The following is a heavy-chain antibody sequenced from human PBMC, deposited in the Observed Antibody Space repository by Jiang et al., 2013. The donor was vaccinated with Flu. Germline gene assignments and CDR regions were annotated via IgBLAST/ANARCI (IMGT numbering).Heavy chain of an antibody. CDR1: GFTFSSYS. V-gene: IGHV3-21*01. D-gene: IGHD2-15*01. Sequence: VQLLESGGGLVKPGGSLRLSCAASGFTFSSYSMNWVRQAPGKGLEWVSSISSSSSYIYYADSVKGRFTISRDNAKNSLYLQMNSLRAEDTAVYYCARVGRYCSGGSCSNYYYYYMDVWGKGTTVTVSS. J-gene: IGHJ6*03. CDR2: ISSSSSYI. CDR3: ARVGRYCSGGSCSNYYYYYMDV.